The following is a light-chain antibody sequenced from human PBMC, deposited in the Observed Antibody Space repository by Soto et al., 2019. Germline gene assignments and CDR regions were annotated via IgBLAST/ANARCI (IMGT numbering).Light chain of an antibody. CDR1: QTVSRY. Sequence: DIQLTQSPSSLSASVGDTFTITCRASQTVSRYLDWYQHKSGTAPKLLIYAASTLHTGVPSRFSGSGSGTEFTLTISSLQPEDFATYYCQQLNTFPITFGQGTRREIK. CDR2: AAS. CDR3: QQLNTFPIT. V-gene: IGKV1-9*01. J-gene: IGKJ5*01.